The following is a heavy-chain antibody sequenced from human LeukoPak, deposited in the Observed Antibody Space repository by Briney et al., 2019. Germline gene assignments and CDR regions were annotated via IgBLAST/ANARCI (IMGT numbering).Heavy chain of an antibody. V-gene: IGHV1-2*02. Sequence: ASVKVSCKASGYTFTSYGISWVRQAPGQGLEWMGWINPNSGGTNYAQKFQGRVTMTRDTSISTAYMELSRLRSDDTAVYYCVRDDYYDSSGYTDWGQGTLVTVSS. CDR1: GYTFTSYG. CDR3: VRDDYYDSSGYTD. J-gene: IGHJ4*02. CDR2: INPNSGGT. D-gene: IGHD3-22*01.